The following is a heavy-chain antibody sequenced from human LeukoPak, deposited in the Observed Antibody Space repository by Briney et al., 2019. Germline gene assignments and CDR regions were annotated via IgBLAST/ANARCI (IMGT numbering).Heavy chain of an antibody. Sequence: GGSLRLSCAASGFTFSSYLMHWVRQAPGKGLVWVSRTNSDGSTTIYADSVKGRFTMSRDNAKNMLHLQMNSLRAEDTAVYYCERDKSMAYGMDVWGQGPTVPVSS. CDR1: GFTFSSYL. D-gene: IGHD6-6*01. CDR3: ERDKSMAYGMDV. V-gene: IGHV3-74*01. J-gene: IGHJ6*02. CDR2: TNSDGSTT.